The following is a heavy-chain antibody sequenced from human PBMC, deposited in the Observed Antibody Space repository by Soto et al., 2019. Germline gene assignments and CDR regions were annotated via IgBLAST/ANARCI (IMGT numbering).Heavy chain of an antibody. J-gene: IGHJ4*02. Sequence: QVQLVESGGGVVQPGRSLRLSCAASGFTFSSYALHWVRQAPGKGLEWVAVISYDGSNKYYADSVKGRFTISRDNSKNTLYLQMKSLRVEDTAVYYCARGGNRGSSWYFDYWGQGTLVTVSS. CDR2: ISYDGSNK. V-gene: IGHV3-30-3*01. CDR1: GFTFSSYA. D-gene: IGHD6-13*01. CDR3: ARGGNRGSSWYFDY.